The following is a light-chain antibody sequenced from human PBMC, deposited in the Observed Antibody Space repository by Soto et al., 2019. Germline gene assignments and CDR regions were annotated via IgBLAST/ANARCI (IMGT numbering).Light chain of an antibody. CDR1: QSISSW. V-gene: IGKV1-5*01. CDR2: HAS. Sequence: DIQMTQSPFTLSASVGDRVTITCRASQSISSWLAWYQQKPGKAPKLLIYHASSLESGVPSRFSGSGSGTEFTLTISSLQPDDFATYYCLQYNSYWTFGQGTKVDIK. J-gene: IGKJ1*01. CDR3: LQYNSYWT.